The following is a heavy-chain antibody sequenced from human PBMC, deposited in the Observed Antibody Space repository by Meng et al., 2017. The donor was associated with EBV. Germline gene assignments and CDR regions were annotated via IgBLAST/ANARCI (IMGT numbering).Heavy chain of an antibody. J-gene: IGHJ4*02. Sequence: LPGASGGEGKHPGALVNVSCMAFGYAFISCIFHWLRQAPRQRVEWMGWINDGVGYTKYSQKFQSRVTISSDTSATPGYMELSSVRSEDTAVYYCVRGPPVGVPGPGDYWGQGTLVTVSS. D-gene: IGHD2-21*01. V-gene: IGHV1-3*01. CDR3: VRGPPVGVPGPGDY. CDR2: INDGVGYT. CDR1: GYAFISCI.